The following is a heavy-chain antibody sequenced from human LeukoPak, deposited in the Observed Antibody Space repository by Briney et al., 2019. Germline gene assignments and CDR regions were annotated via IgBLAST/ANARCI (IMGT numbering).Heavy chain of an antibody. V-gene: IGHV4-59*01. CDR1: GGSISSYY. Sequence: SETLSLTCTVSGGSISSYYWSWIRQPPGKGLEWIGYIYYSGSTNYNPSLKSRVTISVDTSKNQFSLKLSSVTAADTAVYYCARGQYVLRFLEWLSGPPSGSMDVWGQGTTVTVSS. J-gene: IGHJ6*02. CDR3: ARGQYVLRFLEWLSGPPSGSMDV. CDR2: IYYSGST. D-gene: IGHD3-3*01.